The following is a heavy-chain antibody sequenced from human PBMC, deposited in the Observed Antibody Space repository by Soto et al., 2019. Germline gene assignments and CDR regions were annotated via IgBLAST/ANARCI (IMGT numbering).Heavy chain of an antibody. D-gene: IGHD4-17*01. CDR2: IYYSGST. CDR1: GGSISSSSYY. V-gene: IGHV4-39*01. Sequence: SETLSLTCTVSGGSISSSSYYWGWIRQPPGKGLEWIGSIYYSGSTYYNPSLKSRVTISVDTSKNQFSLKLSSVTAADTAVYYCARSDDYGDSTPSLIPYGMDVVGQGTTVTVSS. CDR3: ARSDDYGDSTPSLIPYGMDV. J-gene: IGHJ6*02.